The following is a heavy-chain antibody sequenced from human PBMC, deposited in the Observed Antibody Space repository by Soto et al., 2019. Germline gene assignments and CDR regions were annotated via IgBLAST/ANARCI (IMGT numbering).Heavy chain of an antibody. CDR1: GFTFSSYS. V-gene: IGHV3-48*02. Sequence: EVQLVESGGGLVQPGGSLRLSCAASGFTFSSYSMNWVRQAPGKGLEWVSYISSSGSTIYYADSVKGRFTISRDNAKNTLYLQMNRLRDEATAVYYCARDLRMVYAIDFYYWGQGTMVTVSS. CDR2: ISSSGSTI. J-gene: IGHJ4*02. D-gene: IGHD2-8*01. CDR3: ARDLRMVYAIDFYY.